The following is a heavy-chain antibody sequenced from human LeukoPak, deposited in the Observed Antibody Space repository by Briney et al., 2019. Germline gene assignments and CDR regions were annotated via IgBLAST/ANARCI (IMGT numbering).Heavy chain of an antibody. CDR1: GFSFSNFG. J-gene: IGHJ4*02. CDR2: IRYDGSNK. Sequence: GGSLRLSCAASGFSFSNFGMHWVRQAPGKGLEWVAFIRYDGSNKYYADSVKGRFTISRYNSKNTLYLQMNSLRAEDTAVYYCAKDGGIQLWLPMDYWGQGTLVTVSS. CDR3: AKDGGIQLWLPMDY. V-gene: IGHV3-30*02. D-gene: IGHD5-18*01.